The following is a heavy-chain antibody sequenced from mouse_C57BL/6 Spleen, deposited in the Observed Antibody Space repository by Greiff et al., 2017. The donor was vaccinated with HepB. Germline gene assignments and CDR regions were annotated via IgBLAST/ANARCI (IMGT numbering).Heavy chain of an antibody. Sequence: QVQLQQPGAELVKPGASVKLSCKASGYTFTSYWMQWVKQRPGQGLEWIGEIDPSDSYTNYNQKFKGKATLTVDTSSSTAYMQLSSLTSEDSAVYYCARITTVVATDVWGKGTTVTVSS. D-gene: IGHD1-1*01. CDR2: IDPSDSYT. J-gene: IGHJ1*03. CDR3: ARITTVVATDV. CDR1: GYTFTSYW. V-gene: IGHV1-50*01.